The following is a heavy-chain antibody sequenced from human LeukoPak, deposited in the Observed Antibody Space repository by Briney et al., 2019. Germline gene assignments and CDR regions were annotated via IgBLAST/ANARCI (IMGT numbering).Heavy chain of an antibody. CDR3: ARVANYYDSSGYSTVFDY. J-gene: IGHJ4*02. CDR2: ICISGST. CDR1: GGSISSYY. Sequence: PSETLSLTCTVSGGSISSYYLSWIRQPAGKGLEWIGRICISGSTNYNPSLKSRVTMSVDTSKNQFSLKLSSVTAADTAVYYCARVANYYDSSGYSTVFDYWGQGTLVTVSS. V-gene: IGHV4-4*07. D-gene: IGHD3-22*01.